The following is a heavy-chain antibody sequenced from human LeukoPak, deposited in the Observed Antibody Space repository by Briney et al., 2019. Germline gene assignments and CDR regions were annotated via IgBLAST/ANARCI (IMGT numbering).Heavy chain of an antibody. Sequence: PSQTLSLTCTVSGGSISSYYWSWIRQPPGKGLEWIGYIYYSGSTNYNPSRKSRVTISVDTSKNQFSLKLSSVTAADTAVYYCARAPTIDCYFDYWGQGTLVTVSS. CDR2: IYYSGST. CDR3: ARAPTIDCYFDY. D-gene: IGHD2-21*01. CDR1: GGSISSYY. V-gene: IGHV4-59*01. J-gene: IGHJ4*02.